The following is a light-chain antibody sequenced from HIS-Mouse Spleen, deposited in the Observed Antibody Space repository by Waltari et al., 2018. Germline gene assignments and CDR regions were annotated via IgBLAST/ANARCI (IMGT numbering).Light chain of an antibody. V-gene: IGLV1-47*01. CDR3: AAWDDSLSGPV. CDR2: GNN. CDR1: SSNIGSNY. Sequence: QSVLTQPPSASGTPGQRVTISCSGSSSNIGSNYVYWYHQLPGTAPKLLSYGNNRRPSGVPDRFSGSKSGTSASLAISGLRSEDEADYYCAAWDDSLSGPVFGGGTKLTVL. J-gene: IGLJ3*02.